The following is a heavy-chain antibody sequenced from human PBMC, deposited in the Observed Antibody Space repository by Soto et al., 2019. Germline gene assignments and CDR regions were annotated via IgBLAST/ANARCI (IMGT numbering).Heavy chain of an antibody. CDR1: GFSLSTSGVG. CDR2: IYWDDDR. V-gene: IGHV2-5*02. D-gene: IGHD4-17*01. Sequence: SGPTCEPTQTLTLTCTFSGFSLSTSGVGVGWIRQPPGKALQWLALIYWDDDRRYSPSLKSRLTITKDTSKNQVVLTMTNMNPVDTGTYYCAHRRSGDFDSWGQGTLVTVSS. J-gene: IGHJ5*01. CDR3: AHRRSGDFDS.